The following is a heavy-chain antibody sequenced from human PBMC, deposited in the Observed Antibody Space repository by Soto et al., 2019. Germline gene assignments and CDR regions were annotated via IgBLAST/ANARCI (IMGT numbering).Heavy chain of an antibody. V-gene: IGHV1-2*04. CDR3: ARVRAAVAKYAFDI. CDR1: GYTFTGYY. Sequence: GASVKVSCKASGYTFTGYYMHWVRQAPGQGLEWMGWINPNSGGTNYAQKFQGWVTMTRDTSISTAYMELSRLRSDDTAVYSCARVRAAVAKYAFDIWGQGTMVTVSS. CDR2: INPNSGGT. J-gene: IGHJ3*02. D-gene: IGHD2-15*01.